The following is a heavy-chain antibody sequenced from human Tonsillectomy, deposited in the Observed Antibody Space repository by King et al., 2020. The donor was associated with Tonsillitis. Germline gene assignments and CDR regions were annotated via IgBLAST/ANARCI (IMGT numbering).Heavy chain of an antibody. CDR2: ISYDGTSK. Sequence: VQLVESGGGVVQPGRSLRLSCAASGFTFSSYTMHWVRQAPGKGLEWVAVISYDGTSKYYADSVKGRFTSSRDNSKNTLYLQMNSLRTEDTAVYYCARSPTLTLTPDHWGQGTLVTVSS. CDR1: GFTFSSYT. D-gene: IGHD4-23*01. V-gene: IGHV3-30*01. CDR3: ARSPTLTLTPDH. J-gene: IGHJ4*02.